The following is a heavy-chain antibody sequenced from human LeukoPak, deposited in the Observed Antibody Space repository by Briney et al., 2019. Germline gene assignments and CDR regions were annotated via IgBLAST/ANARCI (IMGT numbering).Heavy chain of an antibody. J-gene: IGHJ5*02. D-gene: IGHD3-22*01. CDR2: ISAYNGNT. V-gene: IGHV1-18*01. Sequence: ASVKVSCKASGYTFTSYGISWVRQAPGQGLEWMGWISAYNGNTNYAQKLQGRVTMTTDTSTSTAYMELRSLRSDDTAVYYCARDCKRGYDRSGYYSPTGYNWFDPWCQGTLVTVSS. CDR3: ARDCKRGYDRSGYYSPTGYNWFDP. CDR1: GYTFTSYG.